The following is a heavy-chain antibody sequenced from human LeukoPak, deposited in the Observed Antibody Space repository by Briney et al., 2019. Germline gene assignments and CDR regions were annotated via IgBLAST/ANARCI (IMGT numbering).Heavy chain of an antibody. J-gene: IGHJ4*02. CDR2: ISYDGSNK. CDR1: GFTFRSYG. Sequence: GGSLRLSCAASGFTFRSYGVHWVRQAPGEGLEWVAVISYDGSNKYYADSVKGRFTISRDNSKNTLYLQMNSLRPEDTAVYYCAKVKEIQLWSQPFDYWGQGTLVTVSS. V-gene: IGHV3-30*18. CDR3: AKVKEIQLWSQPFDY. D-gene: IGHD5-18*01.